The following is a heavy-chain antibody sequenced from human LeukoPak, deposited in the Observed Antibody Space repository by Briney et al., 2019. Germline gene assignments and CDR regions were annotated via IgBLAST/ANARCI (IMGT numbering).Heavy chain of an antibody. J-gene: IGHJ6*01. CDR3: ARDRIAAAGTLGGCYYGMDG. V-gene: IGHV1-69*13. Sequence: SVKVSCKASGGTFSSYAISWVRQAPGQGLEWMGGIIPIFGTANYAQKFQGRVTIAADESTSTGYMELSSLRPEDTAVYYCARDRIAAAGTLGGCYYGMDGWGQGMTVTVSS. CDR2: IIPIFGTA. D-gene: IGHD6-13*01. CDR1: GGTFSSYA.